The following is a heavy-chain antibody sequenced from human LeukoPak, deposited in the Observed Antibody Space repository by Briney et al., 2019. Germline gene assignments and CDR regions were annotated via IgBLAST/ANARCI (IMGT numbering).Heavy chain of an antibody. CDR2: IKGKTDGGTT. V-gene: IGHV3-15*01. J-gene: IGHJ4*02. D-gene: IGHD5-18*01. CDR3: TTGTWIQLWLADY. CDR1: GFTFSNAC. Sequence: TGGSLRLSCAASGFTFSNACMSWVRQAPGKGLEWVGHIKGKTDGGTTDYAAPVQGRFTISRDHSKNTLFLQMNSLKTEDTAVYYCTTGTWIQLWLADYWGQGTLVTVSS.